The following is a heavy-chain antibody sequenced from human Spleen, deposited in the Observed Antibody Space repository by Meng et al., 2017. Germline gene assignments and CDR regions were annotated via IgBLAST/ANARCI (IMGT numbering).Heavy chain of an antibody. V-gene: IGHV1-3*01. CDR2: ITPGNGNT. D-gene: IGHD2-8*01. CDR3: ARGEGYCTNGVCSPGY. Sequence: QVQLVQSGAEVKKPGASGQVSCNTFGDTFTSSALHWVRQAPGQSLEWMGWITPGNGNTKYSQKFQGRVTITRETSASTAYMELSSLRSEDTAVYYCARGEGYCTNGVCSPGYWGQGTLVTVSS. CDR1: GDTFTSSA. J-gene: IGHJ4*02.